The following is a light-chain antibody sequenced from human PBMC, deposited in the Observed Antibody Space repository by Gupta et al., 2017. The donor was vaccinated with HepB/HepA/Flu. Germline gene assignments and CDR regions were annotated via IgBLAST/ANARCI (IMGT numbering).Light chain of an antibody. J-gene: IGLJ1*01. Sequence: QSVLTQPPSVSEAPRQRVTISCSGSSSNIGNNAVNWYQQLPGKAPKLLIYYDDLLPSGVSDRFSGSKSGTSASLAISGLQSEDEADYDCSAWDDSLNGFYVFGTGTKVTVL. CDR1: SSNIGNNA. CDR3: SAWDDSLNGFYV. CDR2: YDD. V-gene: IGLV1-36*01.